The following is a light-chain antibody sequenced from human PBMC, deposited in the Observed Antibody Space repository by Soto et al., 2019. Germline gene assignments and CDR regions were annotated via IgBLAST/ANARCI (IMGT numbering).Light chain of an antibody. CDR2: LGS. CDR3: MQALQSPWT. J-gene: IGKJ1*01. CDR1: QSLLHSNGYKY. Sequence: DIVMTQSPLSLPVTPGEPASISCRSSQSLLHSNGYKYLDWYLQKPGQSPQLLIYLGSNRASGVPDRFSGSGSGTEFTLKSSRVEAEDVGVYYCMQALQSPWTFGQGTKVEIK. V-gene: IGKV2-28*01.